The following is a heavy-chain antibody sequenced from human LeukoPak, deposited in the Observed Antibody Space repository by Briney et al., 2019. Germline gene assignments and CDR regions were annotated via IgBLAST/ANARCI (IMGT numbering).Heavy chain of an antibody. CDR2: IYYSGST. D-gene: IGHD3-10*01. Sequence: SETLSLTCTVSGASITRSTYYWGWIRQPPGKGLEWIGCIYYSGSTYYNPSLKSRVTLSIDTSKSQFSLRLSSVTAADTAVYYCARQDFGSGILPGYWGQGTLVTVSP. CDR1: GASITRSTYY. J-gene: IGHJ4*02. V-gene: IGHV4-39*01. CDR3: ARQDFGSGILPGY.